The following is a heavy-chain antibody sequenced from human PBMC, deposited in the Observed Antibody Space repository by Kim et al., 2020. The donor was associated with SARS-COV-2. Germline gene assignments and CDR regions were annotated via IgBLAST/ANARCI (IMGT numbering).Heavy chain of an antibody. CDR3: ARGADYCRGVIGDYYYGMDV. CDR2: IIPIFGTA. J-gene: IGHJ6*02. V-gene: IGHV1-69*13. Sequence: SVKVSCKASGGTFSSYAISWVRQAPGQGLEWMGGIIPIFGTANYAQKFQGRVTMTADESTSTAYMELSSLRSEDTAVYYCARGADYCRGVIGDYYYGMDVWGQGTTVTVSS. D-gene: IGHD2-15*01. CDR1: GGTFSSYA.